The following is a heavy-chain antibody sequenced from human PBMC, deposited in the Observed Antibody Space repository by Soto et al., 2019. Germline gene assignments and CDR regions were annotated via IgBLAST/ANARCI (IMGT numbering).Heavy chain of an antibody. CDR3: ARDSSRLGRLDC. Sequence: QVQLVESGGGVVQPGRSLRLSCAASGFIFSAYAMHWVRQAPGKGLEWVAVVWYDGSNKEYADSVKGRFTISRDNSKNTLYLQMNSLRADDTAVYYCARDSSRLGRLDCWGQGTLVTVSS. D-gene: IGHD2-15*01. CDR2: VWYDGSNK. CDR1: GFIFSAYA. J-gene: IGHJ4*02. V-gene: IGHV3-33*01.